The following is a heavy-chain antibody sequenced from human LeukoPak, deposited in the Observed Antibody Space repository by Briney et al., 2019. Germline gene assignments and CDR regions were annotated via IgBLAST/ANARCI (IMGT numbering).Heavy chain of an antibody. V-gene: IGHV3-48*03. J-gene: IGHJ4*02. Sequence: GGSLRLSCAASGFTFSSYEMNWVRQAPGKGLEWVSYISGSSAKYYAESVKGRFTISRDNAKNSLFLQMNSLRAEDTAVYYCTRGISRGYSFDYWGQGTLVTVSS. D-gene: IGHD3-22*01. CDR3: TRGISRGYSFDY. CDR1: GFTFSSYE. CDR2: ISGSSAK.